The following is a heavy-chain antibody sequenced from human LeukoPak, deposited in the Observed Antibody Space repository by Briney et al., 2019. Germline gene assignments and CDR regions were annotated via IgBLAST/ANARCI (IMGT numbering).Heavy chain of an antibody. CDR3: AMSERNPHAVDY. CDR1: GYTFPSYF. CDR2: INPTGGST. J-gene: IGHJ4*02. D-gene: IGHD1-1*01. Sequence: ASVKVSCKASGYTFPSYFMHWVRQAPGQGLEWMGIINPTGGSTTYAQKFQGRVTMTRDTSTSTVYMELSSLRSDDTAVYYCAMSERNPHAVDYWGQGTLVTVSS. V-gene: IGHV1-46*01.